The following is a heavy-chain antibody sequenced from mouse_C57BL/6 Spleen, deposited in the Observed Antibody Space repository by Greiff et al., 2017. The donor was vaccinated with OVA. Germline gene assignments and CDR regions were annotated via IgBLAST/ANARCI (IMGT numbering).Heavy chain of an antibody. CDR3: ARSPGFAY. CDR2: IDPEDGET. V-gene: IGHV14-2*01. CDR1: GFNIKDYY. Sequence: VQLQQSGAELVKPGASVKLSCTASGFNIKDYYMHWVKQRTEQGLEWIGRIDPEDGETKYATKFQGKATITADTSSNTAYLQLSSLTSEDTAVYYCARSPGFAYWGQGTLVTVSA. J-gene: IGHJ3*01.